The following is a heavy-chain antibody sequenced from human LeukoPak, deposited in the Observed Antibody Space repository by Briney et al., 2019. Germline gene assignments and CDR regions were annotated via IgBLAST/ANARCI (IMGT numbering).Heavy chain of an antibody. CDR1: GFTVSSNY. V-gene: IGHV3-11*06. D-gene: IGHD3-3*01. CDR3: ARDLNRFWSGYYTTPYYGMDV. CDR2: ISDSSSYT. Sequence: PGGSLRLSCAASGFTVSSNYINWVRQAPGKGLEWVSYISDSSSYTNYADSVKGRFTVSRDNAKKSLYLQMNSLRVEDTAVYYCARDLNRFWSGYYTTPYYGMDVWGRGTTVTVSS. J-gene: IGHJ6*02.